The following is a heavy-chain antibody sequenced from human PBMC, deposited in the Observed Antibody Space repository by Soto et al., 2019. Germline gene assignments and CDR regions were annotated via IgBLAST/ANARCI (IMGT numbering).Heavy chain of an antibody. J-gene: IGHJ4*02. CDR2: IIPILGIA. CDR1: GGTFSSST. CDR3: ANDIYDILTGYSPYYFDY. V-gene: IGHV1-69*02. D-gene: IGHD3-9*01. Sequence: GASVKVSCKASGGTFSSSTISWVRQAPGQGLEWMGRIIPILGIANYAQKFQGRVTITADKSTSTAYMELSSLRSEDTAVYYCANDIYDILTGYSPYYFDYWGQGTLVTVS.